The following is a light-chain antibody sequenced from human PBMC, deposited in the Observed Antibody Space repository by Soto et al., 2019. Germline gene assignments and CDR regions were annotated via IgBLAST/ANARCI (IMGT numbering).Light chain of an antibody. CDR3: QQSYTTTCT. Sequence: DIQMTQSPSSLSASVGDRVTITCRASQGISSYLNCYQQKPGKAPKLLIYAASSLQSGVPSRFSGSGSETDFTPTISSLQPEDFATYACQQSYTTTCTFGQGTKVEIK. CDR1: QGISSY. V-gene: IGKV1-39*01. J-gene: IGKJ1*01. CDR2: AAS.